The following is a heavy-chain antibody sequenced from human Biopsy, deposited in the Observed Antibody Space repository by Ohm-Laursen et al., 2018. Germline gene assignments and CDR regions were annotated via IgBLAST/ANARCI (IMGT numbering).Heavy chain of an antibody. CDR2: IISMVGTP. Sequence: SSVKVSCKASGGTFNNYGITWARQAPGQGLEWVGRIISMVGTPKYAQKFQGRATITVDKSTSTAYLDLSSLKSEDTAVYYCARDKTVLNYYFASDVWGQGTTVTVSS. V-gene: IGHV1-69*04. D-gene: IGHD2/OR15-2a*01. CDR3: ARDKTVLNYYFASDV. CDR1: GGTFNNYG. J-gene: IGHJ6*01.